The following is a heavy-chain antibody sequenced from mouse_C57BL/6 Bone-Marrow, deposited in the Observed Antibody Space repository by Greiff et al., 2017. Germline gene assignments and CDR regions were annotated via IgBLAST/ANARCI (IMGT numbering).Heavy chain of an antibody. V-gene: IGHV1-4*01. D-gene: IGHD3-2*02. J-gene: IGHJ2*01. CDR2: INPSSGYT. Sequence: VQRVESGAELARPGASVKMSCKASGYTFTSYTMHWVKQRPGQGLEWIGYINPSSGYTKYNQKFKDKATLTADKSSSTAYMQLSSLTSEDSAVYYCARWGDSSGPYFDYWGQGTTLTVSS. CDR1: GYTFTSYT. CDR3: ARWGDSSGPYFDY.